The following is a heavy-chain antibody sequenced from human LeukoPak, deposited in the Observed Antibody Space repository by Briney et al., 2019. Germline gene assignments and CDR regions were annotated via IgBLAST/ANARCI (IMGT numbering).Heavy chain of an antibody. V-gene: IGHV4-38-2*02. CDR3: ARARRSTDY. CDR1: GYSISSGYY. J-gene: IGHJ4*02. CDR2: IYHSGST. Sequence: SETLSLTCTVSGYSISSGYYWGWIRQPPGKGLEWIGSIYHSGSTYYNPSLKSRVTISVDRSKNQFSLKLSSVTAADTAVYYCARARRSTDYWGQGTLVTVSS. D-gene: IGHD2-2*01.